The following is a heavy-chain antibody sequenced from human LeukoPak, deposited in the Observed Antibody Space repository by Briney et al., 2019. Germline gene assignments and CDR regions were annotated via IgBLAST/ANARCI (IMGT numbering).Heavy chain of an antibody. V-gene: IGHV1-18*01. CDR1: GYTFTSYG. Sequence: ASVKVSCKASGYTFTSYGISWVRQAPGQGLEWMGWISAYNGNTNYAQKLQGRVTMTTDTSTSTAYMELSSLRSEDTAVYYCARAYCSGGSCYSQYYFDYWGQGTLVTVSS. CDR2: ISAYNGNT. D-gene: IGHD2-15*01. CDR3: ARAYCSGGSCYSQYYFDY. J-gene: IGHJ4*02.